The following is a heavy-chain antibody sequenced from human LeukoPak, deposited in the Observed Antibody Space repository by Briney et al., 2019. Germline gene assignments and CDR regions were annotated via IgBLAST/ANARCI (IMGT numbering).Heavy chain of an antibody. CDR1: GGSFSGYY. J-gene: IGHJ5*02. V-gene: IGHV4-34*01. CDR3: ARGHILTYYYDSSGYYYSWFDP. CDR2: INHSGST. D-gene: IGHD3-22*01. Sequence: RSETLSLTCAVYGGSFSGYYWSWIRQPPGKGLEWIGEINHSGSTNYNPSLKSRVTISVDTSKNQFSLKLSSVTAADTAVYYCARGHILTYYYDSSGYYYSWFDPWGQGTLVTVSS.